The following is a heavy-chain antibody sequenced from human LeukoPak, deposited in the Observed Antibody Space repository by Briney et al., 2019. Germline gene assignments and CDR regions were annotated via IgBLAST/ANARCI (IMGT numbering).Heavy chain of an antibody. Sequence: PSETLSLTCTVSGGSISTSNYYWGWIRQPPGKGLEWIGNIFYSGSTYYSPSLRSRVTISVDTSKNQFSLKLSSVTAADTAVYYCARFNSGSYQHYFDYWGQGTLVTVSS. CDR1: GGSISTSNYY. CDR3: ARFNSGSYQHYFDY. J-gene: IGHJ4*02. D-gene: IGHD1-26*01. CDR2: IFYSGST. V-gene: IGHV4-39*07.